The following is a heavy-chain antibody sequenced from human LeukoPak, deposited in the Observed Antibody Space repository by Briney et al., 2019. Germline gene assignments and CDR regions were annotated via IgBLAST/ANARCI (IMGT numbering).Heavy chain of an antibody. CDR1: GFTFSSYS. CDR2: ISSSSSYI. D-gene: IGHD3-9*01. Sequence: GGSLRLSCAASGFTFSSYSMNWVRQAPGKGLEWVSSISSSSSYIYYADSVKGRFTISRDNAKNSLYLQMNSLRAEDTAVYYCARAGGSSLLRYFDWLSPNSVDAFDIWGQGTMVTVSS. V-gene: IGHV3-21*01. CDR3: ARAGGSSLLRYFDWLSPNSVDAFDI. J-gene: IGHJ3*02.